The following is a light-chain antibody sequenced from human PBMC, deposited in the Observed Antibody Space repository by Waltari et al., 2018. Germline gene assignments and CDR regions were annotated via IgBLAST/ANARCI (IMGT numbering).Light chain of an antibody. J-gene: IGKJ1*01. CDR3: QQYHAWWT. CDR2: GAS. V-gene: IGKV3D-15*01. CDR1: QSISSN. Sequence: IVMTQSPATLSVSPGERASFSCRASQSISSNLAWYQQKPGQTPRLLIYGASARATGIPARFSGSGSGTEFTRTITSLQSEDFAGYYCQQYHAWWTFGQGTRVEIK.